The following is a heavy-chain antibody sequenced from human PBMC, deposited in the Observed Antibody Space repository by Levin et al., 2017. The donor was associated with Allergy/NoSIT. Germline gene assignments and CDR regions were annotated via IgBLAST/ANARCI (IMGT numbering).Heavy chain of an antibody. D-gene: IGHD3-10*01. Sequence: SETLSLTCAVYGGSFSGYYWSWIRQPPGKGLEWIGEINHSGSTNYNPSLKSRVTISVDTSKNQFSLKLSSVTAADTAVYYCARLPSRGHYYYMDVWGKGTTVTVSS. CDR3: ARLPSRGHYYYMDV. CDR1: GGSFSGYY. J-gene: IGHJ6*03. V-gene: IGHV4-34*01. CDR2: INHSGST.